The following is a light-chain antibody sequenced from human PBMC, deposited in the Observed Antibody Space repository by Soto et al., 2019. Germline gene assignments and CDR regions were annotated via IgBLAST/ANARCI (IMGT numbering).Light chain of an antibody. V-gene: IGLV1-47*01. CDR2: RNN. J-gene: IGLJ1*01. CDR3: AAWDDSLSGSYV. Sequence: QSVLTQPPSASGTPGQRVTISCSGSSSNIGSNYVYWYQQLPGTAPTLLFYRNNQRPSGVPDRFSGSKSGTSASLAISGLRSEDEADYYCAAWDDSLSGSYVFGTGTKLTVL. CDR1: SSNIGSNY.